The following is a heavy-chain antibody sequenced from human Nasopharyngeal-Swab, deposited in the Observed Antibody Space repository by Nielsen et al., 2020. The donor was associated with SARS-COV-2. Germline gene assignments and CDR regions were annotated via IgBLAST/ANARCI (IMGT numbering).Heavy chain of an antibody. D-gene: IGHD1-26*01. CDR3: ARGVGGYFDL. V-gene: IGHV1-8*01. CDR2: MNPHTGNT. CDR1: GYTFTSHD. J-gene: IGHJ2*01. Sequence: ASVKVSCKSSGYTFTSHDINWVREATGQGLEWTGWMNPHTGNTGSAQKFQGRVSMTRNTSKSTAYMELSSLTSEDTDVYYCARGVGGYFDLWGRGTLVTVSS.